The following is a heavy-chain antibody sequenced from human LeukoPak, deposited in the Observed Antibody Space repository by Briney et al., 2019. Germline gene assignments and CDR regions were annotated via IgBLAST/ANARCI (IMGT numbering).Heavy chain of an antibody. J-gene: IGHJ4*02. CDR2: ISGSGGST. D-gene: IGHD3-10*01. CDR3: AKDPMVPVLLWFGA. CDR1: GFTFSSYA. V-gene: IGHV3-23*01. Sequence: GGSLRLSCAASGFTFSSYAMSWVRQAPGKGLEWVSAISGSGGSTYYADSVKGRFTISRDNSKNMLYLQMNSLRAEDTAVYYCAKDPMVPVLLWFGAWGQGTLVTVSS.